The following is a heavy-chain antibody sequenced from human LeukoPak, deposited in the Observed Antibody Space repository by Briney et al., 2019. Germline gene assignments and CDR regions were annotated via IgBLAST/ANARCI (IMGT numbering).Heavy chain of an antibody. CDR1: GFTFSSYA. CDR2: ISGSGGST. CDR3: AKDPMVRGVGPFDY. V-gene: IGHV3-23*01. J-gene: IGHJ4*02. D-gene: IGHD3-10*01. Sequence: GGFLRLSCAASGFTFSSYAMSWVRQAPGKGLEWVSAISGSGGSTYYADSVKGRFTISRDNSKNTLYLQMNSLRAEDTAVYYCAKDPMVRGVGPFDYWGQGTLVTVSS.